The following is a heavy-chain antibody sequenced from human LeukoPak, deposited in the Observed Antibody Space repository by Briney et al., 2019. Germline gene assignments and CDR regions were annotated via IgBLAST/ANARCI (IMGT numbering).Heavy chain of an antibody. D-gene: IGHD4-23*01. J-gene: IGHJ4*02. CDR3: TRPYGGSGDY. Sequence: GGSLRLSCAVSGFTFSDYWMHWVRQASGKGLVWISRINTDGSVTDYADSVKGRFTISRDNAKNTLYLQMNSLITEDTALYYCTRPYGGSGDYWGQGTLVTVSS. CDR1: GFTFSDYW. V-gene: IGHV3-74*01. CDR2: INTDGSVT.